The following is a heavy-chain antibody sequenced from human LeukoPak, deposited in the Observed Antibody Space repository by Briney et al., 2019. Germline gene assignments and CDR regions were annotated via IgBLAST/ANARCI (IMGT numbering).Heavy chain of an antibody. J-gene: IGHJ4*02. V-gene: IGHV3-21*01. CDR1: GFTFSSYS. D-gene: IGHD3-3*01. CDR3: ASLRPGVSY. CDR2: ISSSSSYI. Sequence: GGSLRLSCAASGFTFSSYSMNWVRQAPGEGLEWVSSISSSSSYIYYADSVKGRFTISRHNAKNSLYLQMNSLRAEDTAVYYCASLRPGVSYWGQGTLVTVSS.